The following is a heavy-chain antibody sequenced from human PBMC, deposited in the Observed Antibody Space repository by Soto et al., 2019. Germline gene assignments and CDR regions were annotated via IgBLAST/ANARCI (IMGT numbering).Heavy chain of an antibody. CDR2: IYHSGST. CDR3: AKSRRDGYNPVD. V-gene: IGHV4-34*01. Sequence: QVQLQQWGAGLLKPSETLSLTCAVYGGSFSGYYWSWIRQPPGKGLEWIGEIYHSGSTNYNPSLKSRVTISVDTSKNQFSLKLNSVTAADTAVYYCAKSRRDGYNPVDWGQGTLVTVSS. J-gene: IGHJ4*02. CDR1: GGSFSGYY. D-gene: IGHD5-12*01.